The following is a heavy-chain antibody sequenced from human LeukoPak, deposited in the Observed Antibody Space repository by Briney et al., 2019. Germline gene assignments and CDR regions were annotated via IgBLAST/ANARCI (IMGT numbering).Heavy chain of an antibody. CDR2: IYPEDSDT. Sequence: GGSLRLSCAASGFTFSTYSMNWVRQAPGKGLEWMGVIYPEDSDTRYSPSFQGQVTISADTSISTAYLQWSSLQPSDTAMYYCARIYCEVESTCWGQGTLITVSS. D-gene: IGHD2-21*01. V-gene: IGHV5-51*01. J-gene: IGHJ4*02. CDR1: GFTFSTYS. CDR3: ARIYCEVESTC.